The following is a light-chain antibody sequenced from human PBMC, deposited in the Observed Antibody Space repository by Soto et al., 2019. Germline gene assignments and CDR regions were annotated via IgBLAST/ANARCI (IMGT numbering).Light chain of an antibody. CDR3: CSYAGSSTSVV. J-gene: IGLJ2*01. CDR1: SSDVGSYNL. Sequence: QSVLTQPASVSGSPGQSITISCTGTSSDVGSYNLVSWYQQHPGKAPKLMIYEGSKRPSGVSNRFSGPKSGNTASLTISGLQAEDEADYYCCSYAGSSTSVVFGGGTKLTVL. CDR2: EGS. V-gene: IGLV2-23*01.